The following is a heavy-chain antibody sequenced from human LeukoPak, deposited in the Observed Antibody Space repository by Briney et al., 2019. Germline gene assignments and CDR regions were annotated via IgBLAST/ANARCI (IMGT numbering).Heavy chain of an antibody. V-gene: IGHV4-59*08. J-gene: IGHJ4*02. CDR3: ARSPYYYDSSGYYYGVPRAPRDFDY. CDR1: SGSISSYY. CDR2: IYYSGST. D-gene: IGHD3-22*01. Sequence: SETLSLTCTVSSGSISSYYWSWIRQPPGKGLEWIGYIYYSGSTNYNPSLKSRVTISVDTSKNQFSLKLSSVTAADTAVYYCARSPYYYDSSGYYYGVPRAPRDFDYWGQGTLVTVSP.